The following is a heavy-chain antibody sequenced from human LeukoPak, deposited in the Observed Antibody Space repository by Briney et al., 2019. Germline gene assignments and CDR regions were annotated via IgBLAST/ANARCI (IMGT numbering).Heavy chain of an antibody. D-gene: IGHD6-13*01. CDR1: GYTFTSYG. J-gene: IGHJ1*01. CDR3: ASIAAAGTGAEYFQH. V-gene: IGHV1-8*02. Sequence: GASVKVSCKASGYTFTSYGISWVRQAPGQGLEWMGWMNPNSGNTGYAQKFQGRVTMTRNTSISTAYMKLSSLRSEDTAVYYCASIAAAGTGAEYFQHWGQGTLVTVSS. CDR2: MNPNSGNT.